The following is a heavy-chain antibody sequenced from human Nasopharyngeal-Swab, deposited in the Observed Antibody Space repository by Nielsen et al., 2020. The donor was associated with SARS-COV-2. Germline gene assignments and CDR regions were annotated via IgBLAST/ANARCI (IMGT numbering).Heavy chain of an antibody. D-gene: IGHD5-12*01. V-gene: IGHV5-51*01. CDR3: ARTAYSGYRFDY. J-gene: IGHJ4*02. CDR2: IYPGDSDT. CDR1: GYSFTSYW. Sequence: GGSLRLSCKGSGYSFTSYWIGWVRQMPGKGLEWMGIIYPGDSDTRYSPSFQGQVTISADTSISTAYLQWSSLKASDTAMSYCARTAYSGYRFDYWGQGTLVTVSS.